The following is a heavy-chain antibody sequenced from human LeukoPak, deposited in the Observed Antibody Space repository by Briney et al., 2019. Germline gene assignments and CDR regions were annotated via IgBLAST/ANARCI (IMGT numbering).Heavy chain of an antibody. J-gene: IGHJ2*01. Sequence: SQTLSLTCTVSGGSISSGGYHWSWIRQHPGKGLEWIGYIYYSGSTYYNPSLKSRVTISVDTSKNQFSLKLSSVTAADTAVYYCARDPSVAGTSAWYFDLWGRGTLVTVSS. D-gene: IGHD6-19*01. CDR1: GGSISSGGYH. V-gene: IGHV4-31*03. CDR2: IYYSGST. CDR3: ARDPSVAGTSAWYFDL.